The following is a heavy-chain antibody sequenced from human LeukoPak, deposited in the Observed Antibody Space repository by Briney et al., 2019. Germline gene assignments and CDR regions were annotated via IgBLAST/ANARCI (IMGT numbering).Heavy chain of an antibody. Sequence: GVSLTLSCIPSGFTFSRYWMHWARHVPGKGLVWVSRINREGSSTTYADSVKGRVSISRDNAKNTLYLQMNSLRAEDRAVYYCARGAQDSGSNYDYYYAMDVWGHGTTVTVSS. V-gene: IGHV3-74*01. CDR3: ARGAQDSGSNYDYYYAMDV. CDR1: GFTFSRYW. J-gene: IGHJ6*02. D-gene: IGHD1-26*01. CDR2: INREGSST.